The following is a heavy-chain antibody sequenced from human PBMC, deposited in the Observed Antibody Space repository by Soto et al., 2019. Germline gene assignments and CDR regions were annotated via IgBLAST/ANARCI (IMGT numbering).Heavy chain of an antibody. CDR1: GYTFTGYY. Sequence: RASVKVSCKASGYTFTGYYMHWVRQAPGQGLEWMGWINPNSGGTNYAQKFQGRVTMTRDTSISTAYMELSRLRSDDTAVYYCARDVDTAMVSWFDPWGQGTLVTVSS. D-gene: IGHD5-18*01. J-gene: IGHJ5*02. CDR3: ARDVDTAMVSWFDP. V-gene: IGHV1-2*02. CDR2: INPNSGGT.